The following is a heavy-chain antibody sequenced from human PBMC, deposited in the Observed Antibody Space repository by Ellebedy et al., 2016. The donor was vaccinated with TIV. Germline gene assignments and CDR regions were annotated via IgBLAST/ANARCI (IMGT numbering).Heavy chain of an antibody. Sequence: PGGSLRLSCAASGFTFSNAWMNWVRQAPGKGLEWVGRIKSKSDGGTRDYAAPVKGRFTISRDDSKDTLYLQMNSLKTEDTAVYYCSTYYEFNWFDPWGQGTLVTVSS. V-gene: IGHV3-15*07. CDR2: IKSKSDGGTR. J-gene: IGHJ5*02. CDR1: GFTFSNAW. CDR3: STYYEFNWFDP. D-gene: IGHD3-22*01.